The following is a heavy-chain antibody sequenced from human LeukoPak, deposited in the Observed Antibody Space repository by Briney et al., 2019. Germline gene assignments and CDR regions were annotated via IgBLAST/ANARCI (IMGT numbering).Heavy chain of an antibody. V-gene: IGHV3-33*03. CDR3: AKAMAATPYFDY. J-gene: IGHJ4*02. CDR2: IWYDGSNN. D-gene: IGHD5-24*01. CDR1: GFTFSSYG. Sequence: GGSLRLSCAASGFTFSSYGMHWVRQAPGKGLEWVAVIWYDGSNNNYADSVKGRFTVSRDNSKNTLHLQMNSLRADDTAVYYCAKAMAATPYFDYWGQGTLVTVSS.